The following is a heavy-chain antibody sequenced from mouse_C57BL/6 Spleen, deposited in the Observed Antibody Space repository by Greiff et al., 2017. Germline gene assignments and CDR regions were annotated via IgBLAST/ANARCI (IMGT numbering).Heavy chain of an antibody. V-gene: IGHV10-3*01. D-gene: IGHD1-1*01. Sequence: EVQLKESGGGLVQPKGSLKLSCAASGFTFNTYAMHWVRQAPGKGLEWVARIRSKSSNYATYYADSVKDRFTISRDDSQSMLYLQMNNLKTEDTAMYYCVREVYYGSSYGGYFDVWGTGTTVTVSS. J-gene: IGHJ1*03. CDR2: IRSKSSNYAT. CDR1: GFTFNTYA. CDR3: VREVYYGSSYGGYFDV.